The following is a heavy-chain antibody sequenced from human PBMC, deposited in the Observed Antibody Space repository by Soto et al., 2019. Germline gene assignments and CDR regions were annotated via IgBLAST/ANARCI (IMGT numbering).Heavy chain of an antibody. CDR1: GYTFTSYG. V-gene: IGHV1-18*01. D-gene: IGHD3-9*01. CDR3: ARRTYYDILTGYYPSDYYYYMDV. CDR2: ISAYNGNT. Sequence: ASVKGSCKASGYTFTSYGISWVRQAPGQGLEWMGWISAYNGNTNYAQKLQGRVTMTTDTSTSTAYMELRSLRSDDTAVYYCARRTYYDILTGYYPSDYYYYMDVWGKGTTVTVSS. J-gene: IGHJ6*03.